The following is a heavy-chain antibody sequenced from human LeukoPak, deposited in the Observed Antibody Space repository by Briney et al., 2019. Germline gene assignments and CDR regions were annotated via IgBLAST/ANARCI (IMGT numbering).Heavy chain of an antibody. CDR2: INPSGGST. CDR1: GYTFTSYY. J-gene: IGHJ1*01. V-gene: IGHV1-46*01. CDR3: ARGVARKHYYDSSGYLEYFQH. Sequence: ASVKVSCKASGYTFTSYYMHWVRQAPGQGLEWMGIINPSGGSTSYAQKFQGRVTITADESTSTAYMELSSLRSEDTAVYYCARGVARKHYYDSSGYLEYFQHWGQGTLVTVSS. D-gene: IGHD3-22*01.